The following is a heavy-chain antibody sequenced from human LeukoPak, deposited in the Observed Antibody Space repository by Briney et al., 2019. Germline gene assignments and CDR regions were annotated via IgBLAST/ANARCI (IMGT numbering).Heavy chain of an antibody. Sequence: ASVKVSCKASGYTFTSYDINWVRQATGQGLEWMGWMNPNSGNTGYAQKFQGRVTITRNTSISTAYMELSSLRSEDAAVYYCARGRRKVRGVIITPYYYYYMDVWGKGTTVTVSS. CDR2: MNPNSGNT. J-gene: IGHJ6*03. CDR1: GYTFTSYD. CDR3: ARGRRKVRGVIITPYYYYYMDV. D-gene: IGHD3-10*01. V-gene: IGHV1-8*03.